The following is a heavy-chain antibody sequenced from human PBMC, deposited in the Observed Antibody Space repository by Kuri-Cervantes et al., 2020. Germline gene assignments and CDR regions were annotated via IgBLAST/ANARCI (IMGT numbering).Heavy chain of an antibody. D-gene: IGHD2-21*02. CDR1: GVTFSSYA. CDR2: ISGSGGST. CDR3: TREKGDWYY. Sequence: GESLKLSCAASGVTFSSYAMSWVRQAPGKVQEGVSAISGSGGSTYYADSVKGRFTISRDNSQNTLYLQMNSLRAEDTALYYCTREKGDWYYRGQGTLVTVSS. J-gene: IGHJ4*02. V-gene: IGHV3-23*01.